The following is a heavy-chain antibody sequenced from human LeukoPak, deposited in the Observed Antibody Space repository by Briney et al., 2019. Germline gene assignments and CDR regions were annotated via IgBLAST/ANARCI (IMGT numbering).Heavy chain of an antibody. Sequence: SETLSLTCTVSGGSISSYYWSWIQQPPGKGLEWIGYIYYSGSTNYNPSLKGRVTISVDTSKNQFSLKLSSVTAADTAVYYCARDFRVEMATTHGFSTYYYGMGVWGQGTTVTVSS. CDR2: IYYSGST. J-gene: IGHJ6*02. CDR1: GGSISSYY. V-gene: IGHV4-59*01. CDR3: ARDFRVEMATTHGFSTYYYGMGV. D-gene: IGHD5-24*01.